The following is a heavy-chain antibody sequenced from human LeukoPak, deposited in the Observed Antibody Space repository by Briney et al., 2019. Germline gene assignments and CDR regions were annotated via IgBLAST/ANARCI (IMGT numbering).Heavy chain of an antibody. CDR3: ARAITIAARSLHFDY. CDR1: GGSISSYY. D-gene: IGHD6-6*01. V-gene: IGHV4-59*01. Sequence: SETLSLTCTVSGGSISSYYWSWIRQPPGKGLEWIGYIYYSGSTNYNPSLKSRVTISVDTSKNQFSLKLSSVTAADTAVYYRARAITIAARSLHFDYWGQGTLVTVSS. J-gene: IGHJ4*02. CDR2: IYYSGST.